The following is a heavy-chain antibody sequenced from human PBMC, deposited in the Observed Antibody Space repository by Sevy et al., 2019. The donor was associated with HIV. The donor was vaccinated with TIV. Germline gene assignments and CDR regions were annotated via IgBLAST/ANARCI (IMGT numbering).Heavy chain of an antibody. CDR1: GFTLSDYY. D-gene: IGHD4-17*01. V-gene: IGHV3-11*01. CDR3: ARDHVKDGDLGDYYYYAMDV. CDR2: ISGSGSTI. Sequence: GGSLRLSCAASGFTLSDYYMSWIRQAPGKGLEWVSDISGSGSTIYYADSVKGRFTISRDNAKNSLSLQMNSLRAEDTAVYFCARDHVKDGDLGDYYYYAMDVWGQRTTVTVSS. J-gene: IGHJ6*02.